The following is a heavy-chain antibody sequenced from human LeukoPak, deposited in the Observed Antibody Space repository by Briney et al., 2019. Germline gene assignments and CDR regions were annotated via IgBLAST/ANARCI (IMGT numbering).Heavy chain of an antibody. CDR3: ARGQYSSGWYKSDY. Sequence: ASVKVSCKASGYTFTGYYMHWVRQAPGQGLEWMGWINPNSGGTNYAQKFQGRVTMTRDTSISTAYMELSRLRSDDTAVYYCARGQYSSGWYKSDYWGQGTLVTVSS. J-gene: IGHJ4*02. V-gene: IGHV1-2*02. CDR2: INPNSGGT. D-gene: IGHD6-19*01. CDR1: GYTFTGYY.